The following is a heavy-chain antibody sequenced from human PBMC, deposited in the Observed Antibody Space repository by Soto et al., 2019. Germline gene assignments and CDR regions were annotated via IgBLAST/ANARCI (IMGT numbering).Heavy chain of an antibody. CDR2: IYYSGST. CDR1: GGSISGYY. J-gene: IGHJ4*02. V-gene: IGHV4-59*01. CDR3: ARAFRGGDY. D-gene: IGHD3-10*01. Sequence: TLSLTCTVSGGSISGYYWTWIRQAPGKGLEWIGYIYYSGSTDYNPSLKSRVTISVDTSKNQFSLKLRSVTAADTAVYYCARAFRGGDYWGQGTLVTVSS.